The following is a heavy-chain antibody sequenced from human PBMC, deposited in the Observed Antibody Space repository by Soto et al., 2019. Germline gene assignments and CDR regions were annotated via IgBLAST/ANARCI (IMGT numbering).Heavy chain of an antibody. V-gene: IGHV3-30*18. J-gene: IGHJ6*02. D-gene: IGHD1-26*01. Sequence: QVQLVESGGGVVQPGRSLRLSCAASGFTFSSYGMHWVRQAPGKGLEWVAVISYDGSNKYYADSVKGRFTISRDNSKNMQYLEMNSNRAEDTAGYYCAKAIVGATPHYYGMDVWGHGSTVAV. CDR2: ISYDGSNK. CDR1: GFTFSSYG. CDR3: AKAIVGATPHYYGMDV.